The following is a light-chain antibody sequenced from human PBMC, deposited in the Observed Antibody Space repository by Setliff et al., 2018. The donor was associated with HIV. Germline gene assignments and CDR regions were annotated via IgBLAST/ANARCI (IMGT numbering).Light chain of an antibody. Sequence: QSALAQPASVSGSPGQSITISCTGASSDVGGSNYVSWYQQHPGKAPKLMISDANNRPSGISDRFSGSRSGYTASLTISGLQPEDEADYYCGSFVTASTYLFGTGTKVTVL. CDR2: DAN. CDR3: GSFVTASTYL. V-gene: IGLV2-14*03. CDR1: SSDVGGSNY. J-gene: IGLJ1*01.